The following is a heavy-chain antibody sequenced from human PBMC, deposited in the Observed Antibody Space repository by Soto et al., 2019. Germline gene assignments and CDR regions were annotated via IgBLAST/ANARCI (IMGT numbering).Heavy chain of an antibody. D-gene: IGHD2-8*01. CDR3: ARDLGHCSNGPCSAHLDF. CDR2: IGTLSDT. J-gene: IGHJ4*02. Sequence: PGGSLRLSCAGSGFTFSTFDIHWVRQAPGKGLEWVSGIGTLSDTFYAASVQGRFTISRQNAKNSVYLQMNSLRAGDTAVYYCARDLGHCSNGPCSAHLDFWGQGTLVTVSS. CDR1: GFTFSTFD. V-gene: IGHV3-13*01.